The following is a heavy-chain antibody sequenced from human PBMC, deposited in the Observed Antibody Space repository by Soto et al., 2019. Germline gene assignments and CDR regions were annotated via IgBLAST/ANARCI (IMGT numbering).Heavy chain of an antibody. J-gene: IGHJ4*02. CDR2: IYPGDSDT. D-gene: IGHD3-22*01. CDR1: GYIFTNYW. V-gene: IGHV5-51*01. Sequence: GESLKISCKGSGYIFTNYWIGWVRQMPGKGLEWMGIIYPGDSDTKYSPSFQGQVTISADKSISTAYLQWSSLKASDTAMYYCARADSSGYGRFDYWGQGTLVTVS. CDR3: ARADSSGYGRFDY.